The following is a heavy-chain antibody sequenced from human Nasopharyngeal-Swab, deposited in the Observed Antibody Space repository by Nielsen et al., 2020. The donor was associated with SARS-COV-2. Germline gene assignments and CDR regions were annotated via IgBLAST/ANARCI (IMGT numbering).Heavy chain of an antibody. CDR2: ISSDGSDK. CDR1: RFTFSRWP. J-gene: IGHJ4*02. D-gene: IGHD2-15*01. CDR3: ASPRADTPDFAY. V-gene: IGHV3-30*03. Sequence: GGSLRLSCVASRFTFSRWPMHWVRQAPGKGLEWVTVISSDGSDKQYVDSVKGRFTISRDNSKNTLYLQMKSLRAEDTGVYYCASPRADTPDFAYWGQGTLVTVSS.